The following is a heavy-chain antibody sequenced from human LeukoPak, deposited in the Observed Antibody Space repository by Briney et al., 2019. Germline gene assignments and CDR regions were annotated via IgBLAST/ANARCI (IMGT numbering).Heavy chain of an antibody. CDR1: GYSISSGYY. Sequence: SETLSLTCTVSGYSISSGYYCGWIRQPPGKGLEWIGSIYHSGSTYYNPSLKSRVTISVDTSKNQFSLKLSSVTAADTAVYYCARDPLLTGYIGVWGQGTLVTVSS. CDR2: IYHSGST. V-gene: IGHV4-38-2*02. CDR3: ARDPLLTGYIGV. D-gene: IGHD3-9*01. J-gene: IGHJ4*02.